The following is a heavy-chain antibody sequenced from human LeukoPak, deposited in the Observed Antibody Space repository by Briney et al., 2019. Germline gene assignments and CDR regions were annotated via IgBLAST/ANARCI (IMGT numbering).Heavy chain of an antibody. CDR1: GGSISRSGYS. J-gene: IGHJ4*02. Sequence: PSETLSLTCAVSGGSISRSGYSWSWIRQPPGKGLEWIGYIYYTGSTYYNPSLKSRLTIPLDTSKNQFSLKLSSVTAADTAVYYFARGKAVADYWGQGTLVTVSS. CDR3: ARGKAVADY. CDR2: IYYTGST. V-gene: IGHV4-30-4*07. D-gene: IGHD6-19*01.